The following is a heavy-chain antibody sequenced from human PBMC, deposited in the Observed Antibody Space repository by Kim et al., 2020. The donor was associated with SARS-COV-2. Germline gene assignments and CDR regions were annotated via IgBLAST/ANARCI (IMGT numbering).Heavy chain of an antibody. Sequence: NPSLKSRVTISVDTSKNQFSLKLSSVTAADTAVYYCASPLWVIHGGAFDIWGQGTMVTVSS. D-gene: IGHD3-16*02. J-gene: IGHJ3*02. CDR3: ASPLWVIHGGAFDI. V-gene: IGHV4-34*01.